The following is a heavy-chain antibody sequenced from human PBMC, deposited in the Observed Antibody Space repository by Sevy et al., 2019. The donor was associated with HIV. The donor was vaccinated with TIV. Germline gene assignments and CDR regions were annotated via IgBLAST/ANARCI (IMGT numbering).Heavy chain of an antibody. Sequence: SETLSLTCTVSGASISSSGYYWGWIRQPPRKGLEWIASINYSGSTFYNPSLKSRVTIPSDTSKNQFSLKLNSVTAADTAIYYCAGPTLTYSSGWSYYDSWGQGTVVTVSS. J-gene: IGHJ4*02. CDR1: GASISSSGYY. CDR3: AGPTLTYSSGWSYYDS. D-gene: IGHD6-19*01. CDR2: INYSGST. V-gene: IGHV4-39*01.